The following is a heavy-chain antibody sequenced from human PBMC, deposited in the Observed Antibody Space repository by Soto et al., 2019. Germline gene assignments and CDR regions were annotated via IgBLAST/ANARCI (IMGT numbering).Heavy chain of an antibody. CDR1: GFTFFAYW. CDR2: INSDGSHT. CDR3: AKEVDCGDYAGENWFDS. Sequence: EVQLVESGGGLVQPGGSLRLSCAASGFTFFAYWIHWVRQVPGKGLVWVSRINSDGSHTSYADSVRGRFTISRDISKNTVYLQMNSLTAEDTAVYYCAKEVDCGDYAGENWFDSWGQGSLVTVSS. J-gene: IGHJ5*01. D-gene: IGHD4-17*01. V-gene: IGHV3-74*01.